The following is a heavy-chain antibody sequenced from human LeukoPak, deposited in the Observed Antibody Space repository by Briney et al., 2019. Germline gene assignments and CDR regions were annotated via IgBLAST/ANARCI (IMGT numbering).Heavy chain of an antibody. CDR2: IRPSGDNT. J-gene: IGHJ5*02. D-gene: IGHD6-19*01. Sequence: GGSLRLSCAVSGFTFSSYDMTWVRQAPGRGLEWVSSIRPSGDNTYYGGSVKGRFTISRDNSKNTVYLQMNNMRVDDTAVYYCARVAGWHWFDPWGQGTLVTVSS. CDR3: ARVAGWHWFDP. CDR1: GFTFSSYD. V-gene: IGHV3-23*01.